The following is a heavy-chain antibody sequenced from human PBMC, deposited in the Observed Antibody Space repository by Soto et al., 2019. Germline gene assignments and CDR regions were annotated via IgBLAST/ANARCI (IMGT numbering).Heavy chain of an antibody. J-gene: IGHJ5*02. CDR1: GGSFSGYY. CDR3: ARGLPRSSRGLRYNWFDP. Sequence: SETLSLTCAVDGGSFSGYYWSWILQPPGKGLEWIGEINHSGSTNYNPSLKSRVTISVDTSKNQFSLKLSSVTAADTAVYYCARGLPRSSRGLRYNWFDPWGQGTLVTVSS. CDR2: INHSGST. V-gene: IGHV4-34*01. D-gene: IGHD6-13*01.